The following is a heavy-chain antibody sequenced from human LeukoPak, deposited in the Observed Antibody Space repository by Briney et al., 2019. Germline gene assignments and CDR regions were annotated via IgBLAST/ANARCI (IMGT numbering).Heavy chain of an antibody. D-gene: IGHD5-12*01. CDR1: GGSFSGYY. Sequence: SETLSLTCAVYGGSFSGYYWSWIRQPPGKGLEWIGEINHSGSTNYNPSLKSRVTISVDTSKNQFSLKLSSVTAADTAVYYCARGDPWDSGYAIGLDYWGQGTLVTVSS. CDR2: INHSGST. V-gene: IGHV4-34*01. CDR3: ARGDPWDSGYAIGLDY. J-gene: IGHJ4*02.